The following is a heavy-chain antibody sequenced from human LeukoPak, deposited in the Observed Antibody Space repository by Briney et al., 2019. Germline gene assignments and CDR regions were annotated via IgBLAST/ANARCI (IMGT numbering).Heavy chain of an antibody. J-gene: IGHJ4*02. CDR1: GYSFTSYW. D-gene: IGHD6-19*01. CDR3: ARPPPYSSGWYGPLGY. V-gene: IGHV5-51*01. CDR2: IYPGDSDT. Sequence: GESLKISCKGSGYSFTSYWIGWVRQMPGKGLEWMGIIYPGDSDTRYSPSFQGQVTISAVKSISTAYLQWSSLKASDTTMYYCARPPPYSSGWYGPLGYWGQGTLVTVSS.